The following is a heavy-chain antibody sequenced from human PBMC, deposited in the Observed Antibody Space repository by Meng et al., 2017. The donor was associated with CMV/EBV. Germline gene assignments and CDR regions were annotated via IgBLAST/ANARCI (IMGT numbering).Heavy chain of an antibody. CDR2: ISGSGGST. CDR3: AKAGYYYDSSGYYGFDY. V-gene: IGHV3-23*01. Sequence: EVRLWEAGGGLVQPGGSLRLSCAAYGFTFSSYAMSWVRQAPGKGVEWVSAISGSGGSTYYADSVKGRFTISRDNSKNTLYLQMNSLRAEDTAVYYCAKAGYYYDSSGYYGFDYWGQGTLVTVSS. D-gene: IGHD3-22*01. CDR1: GFTFSSYA. J-gene: IGHJ4*02.